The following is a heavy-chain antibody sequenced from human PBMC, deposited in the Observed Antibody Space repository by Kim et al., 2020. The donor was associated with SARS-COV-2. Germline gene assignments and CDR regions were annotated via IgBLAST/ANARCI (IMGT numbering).Heavy chain of an antibody. CDR3: ARDLAAIDYYYGMDV. V-gene: IGHV4-59*01. J-gene: IGHJ6*02. D-gene: IGHD2-2*02. Sequence: PSLRSRVTISVDTSKNQFSLKLRSVTAADTAVYYCARDLAAIDYYYGMDVWGQGTTVTVSS.